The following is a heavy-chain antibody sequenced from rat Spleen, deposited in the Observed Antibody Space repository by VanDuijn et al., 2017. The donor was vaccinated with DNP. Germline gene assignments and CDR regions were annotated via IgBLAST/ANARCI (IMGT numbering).Heavy chain of an antibody. D-gene: IGHD1-10*01. CDR1: GFTFSDYY. CDR2: ISTGGGST. Sequence: EVQLVESGGGLVQPGRSLKLFCAASGFTFSDYYMAWVRQAPTKDLEWVASISTGGGSTYYRDSVKGRFTISRDNAKSSLYLQMDSLRSEDTATYYCTSTSMDAWGQGTSVTVSS. J-gene: IGHJ4*01. CDR3: TSTSMDA. V-gene: IGHV5-20*01.